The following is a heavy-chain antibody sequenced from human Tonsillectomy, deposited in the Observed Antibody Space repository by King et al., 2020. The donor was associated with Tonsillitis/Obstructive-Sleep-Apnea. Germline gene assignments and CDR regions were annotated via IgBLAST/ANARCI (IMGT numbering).Heavy chain of an antibody. J-gene: IGHJ4*02. D-gene: IGHD5-12*01. CDR2: INHSGST. CDR1: GGSFSGYY. Sequence: VQLQQWGAGLLKPSETLSLTCAVYGGSFSGYYWSWIRQPPGKGLEWIGEINHSGSTNYNPSLKSRVTISVDTSKNQFSLQLSSVTAADTAVYYCARLHVDIVATHAFDYWGQGTLVTVSS. V-gene: IGHV4-34*01. CDR3: ARLHVDIVATHAFDY.